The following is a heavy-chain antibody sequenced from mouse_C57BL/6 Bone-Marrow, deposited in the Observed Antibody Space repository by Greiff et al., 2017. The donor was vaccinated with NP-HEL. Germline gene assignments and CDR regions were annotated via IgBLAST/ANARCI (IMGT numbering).Heavy chain of an antibody. D-gene: IGHD1-1*01. Sequence: EVHLVESGGGLVQPGESLKLSCESNEYEFPSHDMSWVRKTPEKRLELVAAINSDGGSTYYPDTMERRFIISRDNTKKTLYRQMSSLRSEDTALYYWARRGYGSSYWYFDVWGTGTTVTVSS. V-gene: IGHV5-2*01. CDR1: EYEFPSHD. J-gene: IGHJ1*03. CDR2: INSDGGST. CDR3: ARRGYGSSYWYFDV.